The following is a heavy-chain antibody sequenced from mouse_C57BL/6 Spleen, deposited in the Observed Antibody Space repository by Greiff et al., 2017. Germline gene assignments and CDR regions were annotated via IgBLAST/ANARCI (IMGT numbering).Heavy chain of an antibody. CDR1: GYTFTSYG. Sequence: QVQLQQSGAELARPEASVKLSCKASGYTFTSYGISWVKQRTGQGLEWIGEIYPRSGNTYYNEKFKGKATLTADKSSSTAYMELRSLTSEDSAVYFCARKDYGSVFDYWGQGTTLTVSS. V-gene: IGHV1-81*01. D-gene: IGHD1-1*01. CDR2: IYPRSGNT. J-gene: IGHJ2*01. CDR3: ARKDYGSVFDY.